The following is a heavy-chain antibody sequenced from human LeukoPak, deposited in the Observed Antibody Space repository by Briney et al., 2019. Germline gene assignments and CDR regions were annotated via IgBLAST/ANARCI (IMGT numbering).Heavy chain of an antibody. CDR3: ARAYYYGSGSYYFDY. CDR2: INPNSGGT. D-gene: IGHD3-10*01. J-gene: IGHJ4*02. Sequence: GASVKVSCKASGYTFTGYYMHWVRQAPGQGLEWMGWINPNSGGTNYAQKFQGRVTMTRDTSISTAYMELSSLRSEDTAVYYCARAYYYGSGSYYFDYWGQGTLVTVSS. V-gene: IGHV1-2*02. CDR1: GYTFTGYY.